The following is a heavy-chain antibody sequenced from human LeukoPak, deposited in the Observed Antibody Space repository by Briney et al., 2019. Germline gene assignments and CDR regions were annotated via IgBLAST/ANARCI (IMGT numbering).Heavy chain of an antibody. Sequence: KSSETLSLTCAVYGGSFSGYYWSWIRQPPGKGLEWIGEINHSGSTNYNPSLRSRVTILVDTSKNQFSLKLSSVTAADTAVYYCARDSFYQNSSGWSMAWLDYWGQGTLVTVSS. CDR2: INHSGST. J-gene: IGHJ4*02. CDR1: GGSFSGYY. D-gene: IGHD6-19*01. V-gene: IGHV4-34*01. CDR3: ARDSFYQNSSGWSMAWLDY.